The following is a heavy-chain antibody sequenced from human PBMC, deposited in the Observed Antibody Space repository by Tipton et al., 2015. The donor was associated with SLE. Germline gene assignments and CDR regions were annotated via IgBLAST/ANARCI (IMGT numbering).Heavy chain of an antibody. J-gene: IGHJ4*02. CDR2: ISGSGDRT. V-gene: IGHV3-23*01. CDR3: ATSRDY. CDR1: GFIFSSYD. Sequence: SLRLSCAASGFIFSSYDMSWVRQAPGKGLEWVSGISGSGDRTFYVDSVKGRFTISRDNFKNTLYLQMNSLRPEDTATYYCATSRDYWGQGTLVTVSS.